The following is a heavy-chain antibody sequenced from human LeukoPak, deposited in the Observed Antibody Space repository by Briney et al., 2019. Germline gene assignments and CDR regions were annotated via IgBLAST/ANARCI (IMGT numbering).Heavy chain of an antibody. CDR2: IYNDGSTT. CDR3: AREKDGHGDPGPLDA. J-gene: IGHJ5*02. D-gene: IGHD4-17*01. CDR1: GFMFSKSW. Sequence: GGSLRLSCAASGFMFSKSWMHWVRQVPGKGLVCVARIYNDGSTTNYADSVKGRFTISRDNAANTLFLQMSSLRAEDTAVYYCAREKDGHGDPGPLDAWGQGDLVTVSS. V-gene: IGHV3-74*01.